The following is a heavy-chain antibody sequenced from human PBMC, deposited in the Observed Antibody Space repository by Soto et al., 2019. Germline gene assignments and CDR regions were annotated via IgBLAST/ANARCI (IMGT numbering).Heavy chain of an antibody. CDR3: ARRLSAFDV. CDR1: GYTFLHYA. J-gene: IGHJ3*01. Sequence: QVQLVQSGAEVRKPGASVKLSCKTSGYTFLHYAIHWVRQAPGQGLEWMGWVNPSNGYTKYSENFQARLSLTRDTSANTAYMELSSLRSEDTAVYYCARRLSAFDVWGQGTVVTFSS. CDR2: VNPSNGYT. V-gene: IGHV1-3*01.